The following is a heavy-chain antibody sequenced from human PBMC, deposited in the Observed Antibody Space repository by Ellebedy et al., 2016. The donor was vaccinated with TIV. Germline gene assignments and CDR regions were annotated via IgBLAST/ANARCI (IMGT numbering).Heavy chain of an antibody. CDR1: GFSFRSYW. Sequence: GESLKISCVASGFSFRSYWMSWVRQAPGKGLEWVANIRDDSEKYYVDSVKGRFTISRDNATNSLFPQMNSLRVEDTAVYYCARRASYGDYAVQVNPWFDPWGQGTLVTVSS. D-gene: IGHD4-17*01. CDR2: IRDDSEK. CDR3: ARRASYGDYAVQVNPWFDP. V-gene: IGHV3-7*01. J-gene: IGHJ5*02.